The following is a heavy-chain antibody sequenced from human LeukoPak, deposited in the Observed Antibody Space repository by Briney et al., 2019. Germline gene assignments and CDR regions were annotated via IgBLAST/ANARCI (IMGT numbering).Heavy chain of an antibody. CDR1: GFTFSNAW. Sequence: GGSLRLFCAASGFTFSNAWMRWVREAPGKGVEWVGRIKSKTDGGTTDYAAPVKGRFTISRDDSKNTLYLQMNSLKTEDTAVYYCTATYYDFWSGEFDYWGQGTLVTVSS. V-gene: IGHV3-15*01. D-gene: IGHD3-3*01. J-gene: IGHJ4*02. CDR2: IKSKTDGGTT. CDR3: TATYYDFWSGEFDY.